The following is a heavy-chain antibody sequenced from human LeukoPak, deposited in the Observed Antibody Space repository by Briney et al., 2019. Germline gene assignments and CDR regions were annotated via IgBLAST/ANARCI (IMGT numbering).Heavy chain of an antibody. CDR3: AATYYYDSSGYQDY. CDR2: ISDIGGFT. CDR1: GFTFSNYG. J-gene: IGHJ4*02. Sequence: PGGSLRLSCAASGFTFSNYGMTWVRQVPGRGLEWVSAISDIGGFTYYADSVKGRFTISRDNSKNTLYLQMNSLRAEDTAVHYCAATYYYDSSGYQDYWGQGTLVTVSS. V-gene: IGHV3-23*01. D-gene: IGHD3-22*01.